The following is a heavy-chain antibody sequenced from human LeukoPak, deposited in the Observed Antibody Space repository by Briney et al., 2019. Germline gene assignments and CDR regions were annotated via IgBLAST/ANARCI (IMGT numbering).Heavy chain of an antibody. CDR3: ARVGGTPAGDY. J-gene: IGHJ4*02. Sequence: SETLSLTCAVYGGSFSGYYWSWIRQPPGKGLEWIGEINHSGSTNYNPSLKSRVTISVDTSKNQFSLKLSSVTAADTAVYYCARVGGTPAGDYWGQGTLVTVSS. CDR1: GGSFSGYY. CDR2: INHSGST. D-gene: IGHD1-1*01. V-gene: IGHV4-34*01.